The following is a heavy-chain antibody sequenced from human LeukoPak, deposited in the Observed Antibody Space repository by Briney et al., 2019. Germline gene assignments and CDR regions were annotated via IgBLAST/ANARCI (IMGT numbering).Heavy chain of an antibody. V-gene: IGHV3-7*03. CDR1: GFTFSSYW. J-gene: IGHJ4*02. Sequence: VGSLSLSCAPSGFTFSSYWMSWVRQTPGKGLEWVANINQDGGEKYYVDSVKGRFTISRDNAKTSLYLQMNSRRAEDTAVYYCARDRIQLWFQNHYFDYWGQGTLVTVSS. CDR2: INQDGGEK. D-gene: IGHD5-18*01. CDR3: ARDRIQLWFQNHYFDY.